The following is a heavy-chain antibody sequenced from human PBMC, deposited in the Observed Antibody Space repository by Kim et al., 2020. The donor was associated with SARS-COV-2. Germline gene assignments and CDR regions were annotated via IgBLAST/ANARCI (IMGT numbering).Heavy chain of an antibody. CDR3: ARPRGIAAAGTPLYYFDY. D-gene: IGHD6-13*01. J-gene: IGHJ4*02. CDR1: GYTFTSYA. V-gene: IGHV1-3*01. Sequence: ASVKVSCKASGYTFTSYAMHWVRQAPGQRLEWMGWINAGNGNTKYSQKFQGRVTITRDTSASTAYMELSSLRSEDTAVYYCARPRGIAAAGTPLYYFDYWGQGTLVTVSS. CDR2: INAGNGNT.